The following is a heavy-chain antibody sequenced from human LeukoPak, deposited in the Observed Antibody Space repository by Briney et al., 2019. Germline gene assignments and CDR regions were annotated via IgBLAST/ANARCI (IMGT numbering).Heavy chain of an antibody. J-gene: IGHJ6*02. D-gene: IGHD2-15*01. CDR3: ATSCSGGSCYYYYGMDV. V-gene: IGHV3-23*01. CDR1: GFTFSSYG. CDR2: ISGSGGST. Sequence: GSLRLSCATFGFTFSSYGMTWVRQAPGKGLEWVSAISGSGGSTYYADSVKGRFTISRDNSKNTLYLQMNSLRAEDTAVYYCATSCSGGSCYYYYGMDVWGQGTTVTVSS.